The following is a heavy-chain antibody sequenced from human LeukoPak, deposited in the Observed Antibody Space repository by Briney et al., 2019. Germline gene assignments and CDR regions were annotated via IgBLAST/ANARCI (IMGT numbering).Heavy chain of an antibody. Sequence: SVKVSCKASGGTFSSYAISWVRQAPGQGLEWMGGIIPIFGTANYAQKFQGRVTITADGSTSTAYMELSSLRSEDTAVYYCARGGIAAAGSFDYWGQGTLVTVSS. CDR3: ARGGIAAAGSFDY. CDR2: IIPIFGTA. CDR1: GGTFSSYA. V-gene: IGHV1-69*01. J-gene: IGHJ4*02. D-gene: IGHD6-13*01.